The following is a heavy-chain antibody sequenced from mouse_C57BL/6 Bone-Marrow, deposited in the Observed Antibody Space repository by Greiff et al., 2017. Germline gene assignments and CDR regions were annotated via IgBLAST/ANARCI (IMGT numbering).Heavy chain of an antibody. V-gene: IGHV1-7*01. CDR1: GYTFTSYW. Sequence: QVHVKQSGAELAKPGASVKLSCKASGYTFTSYWMHWVKQRPGQGLEWIGYINPSSGYTKYNQKFKDKATLTADKSSSTAYMQLSSLTYEDSAVYYCARINNYFYYAMDYGGQGTSVTVSS. J-gene: IGHJ4*01. D-gene: IGHD5-1-1*01. CDR3: ARINNYFYYAMDY. CDR2: INPSSGYT.